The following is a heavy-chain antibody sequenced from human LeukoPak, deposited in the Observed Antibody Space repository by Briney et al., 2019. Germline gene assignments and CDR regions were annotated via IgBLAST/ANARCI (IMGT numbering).Heavy chain of an antibody. J-gene: IGHJ5*02. CDR1: GFTFEDYG. CDR3: ARGRLYSSTWYVPFDP. D-gene: IGHD6-13*01. V-gene: IGHV3-20*04. Sequence: PGGSLRLSCTASGFTFEDYGMSWVRQAPGKGIEWVSGINWNGGRTFYADSVKGRFIMSRDNAKSSLYLKMNSLRAEDTALYFCARGRLYSSTWYVPFDPWGQGTLVTVSS. CDR2: INWNGGRT.